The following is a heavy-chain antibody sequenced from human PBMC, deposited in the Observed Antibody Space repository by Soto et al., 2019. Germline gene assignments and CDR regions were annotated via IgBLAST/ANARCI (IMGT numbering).Heavy chain of an antibody. V-gene: IGHV1-69*02. J-gene: IGHJ4*02. CDR2: IIPILGIA. Sequence: QVQLVQSGAEVKKPGSSVKVSCKASGGTFSSYTISWVRQAPGQGLEWMGRIIPILGIANYAQKFQGRVTITADKSTSTAYMELSSLRSEDTAVYYCASQKYGDYAAWEDYWGQGTLVTVSS. CDR1: GGTFSSYT. D-gene: IGHD4-17*01. CDR3: ASQKYGDYAAWEDY.